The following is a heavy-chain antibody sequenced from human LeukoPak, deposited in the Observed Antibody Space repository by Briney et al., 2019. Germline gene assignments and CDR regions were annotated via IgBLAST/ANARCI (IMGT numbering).Heavy chain of an antibody. Sequence: GGSLRLSCAASGFNFSDYYMSWIRQAPGKGLEWVSYISSSSSYTNYADSVKGRFTISRDNAKNSLYLQLNSLRAEDTAVYYCARASASYFDYWGQGTLVTVSS. V-gene: IGHV3-11*06. CDR2: ISSSSSYT. CDR1: GFNFSDYY. CDR3: ARASASYFDY. J-gene: IGHJ4*02.